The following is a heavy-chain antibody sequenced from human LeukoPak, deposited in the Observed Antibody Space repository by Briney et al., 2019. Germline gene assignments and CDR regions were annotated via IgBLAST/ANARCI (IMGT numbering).Heavy chain of an antibody. J-gene: IGHJ4*02. CDR3: AKTYSSSRRQYYFDY. D-gene: IGHD6-13*01. CDR1: GFTFSSYG. Sequence: PGGSLRLSCAASGFTFSSYGMHWVRQAPGKGLEWVAFIRYDGSNKYYADSVKGRFTISRDDSKNTLYLQMNSLRAEDTAVYYCAKTYSSSRRQYYFDYWGQGTLVTVSP. CDR2: IRYDGSNK. V-gene: IGHV3-30*02.